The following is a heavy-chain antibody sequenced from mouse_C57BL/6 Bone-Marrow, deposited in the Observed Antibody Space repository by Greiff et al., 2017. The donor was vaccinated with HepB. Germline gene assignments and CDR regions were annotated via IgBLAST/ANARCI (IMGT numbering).Heavy chain of an antibody. V-gene: IGHV1-50*01. Sequence: QVQLQQPGAELVKPGASVKLSCKASGYTFTSYWMQWVKQRPGQGLEWIGEIDPSDSYTNYNQKFKGKATLTVDTSSSTAYMQLSSLTSEDSAVYYCARESMGYGNYPYYFDYWGQGTTLTVSS. CDR3: ARESMGYGNYPYYFDY. J-gene: IGHJ2*01. D-gene: IGHD2-10*02. CDR1: GYTFTSYW. CDR2: IDPSDSYT.